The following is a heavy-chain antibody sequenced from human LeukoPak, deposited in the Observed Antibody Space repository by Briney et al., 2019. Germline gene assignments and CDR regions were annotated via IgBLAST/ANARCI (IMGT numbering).Heavy chain of an antibody. CDR3: AKDPGDSSGYGGVGYFGMDV. CDR1: GFTFSTYG. J-gene: IGHJ6*02. Sequence: GGSLRLSCEASGFTFSTYGMHWVRQAPGKGLEWVAVISDDGSKKYYADSVKGRFTISRDNSKNTLYVQMNSLRVEDTAVYYCAKDPGDSSGYGGVGYFGMDVWGQGTTVTVSS. D-gene: IGHD3-22*01. V-gene: IGHV3-30*18. CDR2: ISDDGSKK.